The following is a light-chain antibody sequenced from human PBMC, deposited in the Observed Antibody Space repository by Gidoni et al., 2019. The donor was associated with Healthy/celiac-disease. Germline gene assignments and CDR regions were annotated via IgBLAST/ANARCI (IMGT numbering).Light chain of an antibody. CDR2: DAS. V-gene: IGKV1-33*01. J-gene: IGKJ1*01. Sequence: DIQMTQSPSSLSASVGDRVTITCQASQDISNYLNWYQQKPGKAPKLLIYDASNFEPGVPSRFSGSGSGTDFTFTISSLQPEDIATYYCQQYDNAWTFGQGTKVEIK. CDR1: QDISNY. CDR3: QQYDNAWT.